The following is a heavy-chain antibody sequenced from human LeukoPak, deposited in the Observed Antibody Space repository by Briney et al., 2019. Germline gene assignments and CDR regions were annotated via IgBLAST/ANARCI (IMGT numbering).Heavy chain of an antibody. CDR1: GCPISSYY. V-gene: IGHV4-59*08. Sequence: SETLSLTCTVSGCPISSYYWSWIRQPPGKGLEWIGYIYYSGSTNYNPSLKSRVTISVDTSKNQFSLKLSSVTAADTAVYYCARHLAASGWYDYWGQGTLVTVSS. J-gene: IGHJ4*02. CDR3: ARHLAASGWYDY. CDR2: IYYSGST. D-gene: IGHD6-19*01.